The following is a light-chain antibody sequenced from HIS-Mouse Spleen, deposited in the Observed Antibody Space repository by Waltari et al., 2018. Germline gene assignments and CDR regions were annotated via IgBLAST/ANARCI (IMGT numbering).Light chain of an antibody. CDR2: EDS. V-gene: IGLV3-10*01. J-gene: IGLJ2*01. CDR3: YSTDSSGNHRV. CDR1: ALPNTH. Sequence: SYELTQPPSVSVSPGHTARITCSGDALPNTHASWYQQKSGQAPVLVIYEDSKRPPGIPERFSGSSSGTMATLTISGAQVEDEADYYCYSTDSSGNHRVFGGGTKLTVL.